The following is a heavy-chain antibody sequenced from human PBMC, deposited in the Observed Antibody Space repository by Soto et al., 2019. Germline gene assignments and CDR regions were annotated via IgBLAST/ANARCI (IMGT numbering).Heavy chain of an antibody. D-gene: IGHD3-3*01. J-gene: IGHJ3*02. CDR2: INPATGAA. CDR1: GYPVTAYY. V-gene: IGHV1-2*02. CDR3: ARGGGVGVAGSAAFDM. Sequence: QLHLVQSGAVVKKPGASVTVSCSASGYPVTAYYMHWVRQAPGRGLEWMGGINPATGAAKYTQTFQGRVTMTRDTSTGTVFMELSGLTSEDTAVCYCARGGGVGVAGSAAFDMWGQGTLVNVSS.